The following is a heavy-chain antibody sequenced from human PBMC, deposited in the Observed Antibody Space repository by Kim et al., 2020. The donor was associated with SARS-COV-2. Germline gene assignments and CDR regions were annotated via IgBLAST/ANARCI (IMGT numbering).Heavy chain of an antibody. CDR2: INPDGSKE. D-gene: IGHD1-26*01. V-gene: IGHV3-7*02. CDR3: AEWVDSFSS. J-gene: IGHJ5*02. CDR1: GFTFSGAW. Sequence: GGSLRLSCAASGFTFSGAWMSWLRQAAGKGLEWVAHINPDGSKEYYVDSVKGRFTISKDNTRNFLFLQMNSLRAEDTAVYHCAEWVDSFSSWGQGTLVTV.